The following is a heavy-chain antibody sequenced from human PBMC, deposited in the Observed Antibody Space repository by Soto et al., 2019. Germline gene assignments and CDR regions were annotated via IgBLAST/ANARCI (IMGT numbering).Heavy chain of an antibody. D-gene: IGHD3-3*01. J-gene: IGHJ1*01. CDR3: AKDRTSGDFWSGYYTGTEYFQH. V-gene: IGHV3-23*01. CDR2: ISGSGGDT. Sequence: PGGSLRLSCAASGFPFTNYAMTWVRQAPGKGLEWVSTISGSGGDTYYADSVKGRFTISRDNSKNTLYLQMNSLRAEDTAVYYCAKDRTSGDFWSGYYTGTEYFQHWGQGTLVTVSS. CDR1: GFPFTNYA.